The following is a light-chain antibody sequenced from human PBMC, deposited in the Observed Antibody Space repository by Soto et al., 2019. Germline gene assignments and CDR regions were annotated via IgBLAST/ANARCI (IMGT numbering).Light chain of an antibody. V-gene: IGKV3-15*01. CDR1: QSVSSN. CDR3: QQYNSWPLT. J-gene: IGKJ4*01. CDR2: GAS. Sequence: ETVMTQSPATLSVSPGERATFSCRASQSVSSNLVWYQQKPGQAPRLLIYGASTRATGIPARFSGSGSGTEFTLTISSLQSEDLAVYSCQQYNSWPLTFGGGTKVEIK.